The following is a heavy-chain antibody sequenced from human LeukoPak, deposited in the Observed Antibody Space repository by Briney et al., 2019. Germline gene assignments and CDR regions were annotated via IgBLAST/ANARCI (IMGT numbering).Heavy chain of an antibody. J-gene: IGHJ6*02. CDR3: ARDSYGDYPYYYYGIDV. CDR1: GYTFTGYY. Sequence: ASVKVSCKASGYTFTGYYMHWVRQAPGQGLEWMGWINPNSGGTNYAQKFQGRVTMTRGTSISTAYMELSRLRSDDTAVYYCARDSYGDYPYYYYGIDVWGQGTTVTVSS. CDR2: INPNSGGT. D-gene: IGHD4-17*01. V-gene: IGHV1-2*02.